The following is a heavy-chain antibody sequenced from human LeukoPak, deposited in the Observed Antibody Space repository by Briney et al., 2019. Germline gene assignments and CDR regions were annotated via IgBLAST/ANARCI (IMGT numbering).Heavy chain of an antibody. Sequence: GGSLRLSGVASGFTFSGYSMNWVRQAPGKGLEWVTSITSSSTYIYYADSVRGRFTISRDNAKNSLYLQMNSLRAEDTAVYYCARDSVRHLDYWGQGTLVTVSS. CDR3: ARDSVRHLDY. V-gene: IGHV3-21*01. J-gene: IGHJ4*02. D-gene: IGHD5/OR15-5a*01. CDR1: GFTFSGYS. CDR2: ITSSSTYI.